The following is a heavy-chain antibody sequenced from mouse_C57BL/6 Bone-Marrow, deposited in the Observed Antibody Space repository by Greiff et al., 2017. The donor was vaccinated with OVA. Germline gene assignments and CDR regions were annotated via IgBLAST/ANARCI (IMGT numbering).Heavy chain of an antibody. Sequence: VKLVESDAELVKPGASVKISCKVSGYTFTDHTIHWMKQRPEQGLEWIGYIYPRDGSTKYNEKFKGKATLTADKSSSTAYMQLNSLTSEDSAVYFCARRRAYYSNWNYAMDYWGQGTSVTVSS. CDR3: ARRRAYYSNWNYAMDY. CDR1: GYTFTDHT. V-gene: IGHV1-78*01. D-gene: IGHD2-5*01. CDR2: IYPRDGST. J-gene: IGHJ4*01.